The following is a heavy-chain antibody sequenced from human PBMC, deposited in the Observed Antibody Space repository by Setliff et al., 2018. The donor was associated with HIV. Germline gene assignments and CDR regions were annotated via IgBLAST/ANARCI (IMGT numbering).Heavy chain of an antibody. V-gene: IGHV4-39*01. J-gene: IGHJ4*02. CDR1: VGSFSNTNYY. Sequence: SETLSLTCNVSVGSFSNTNYYWGWIRQSPGKGLEWIGSFHYSGPTSYSPSLRRRVTISIDTSKNQFSLELTSVTAADTAVYFCVGGPNRDFFDYWGQGTLVTVSS. CDR3: VGGPNRDFFDY. CDR2: FHYSGPT. D-gene: IGHD2-15*01.